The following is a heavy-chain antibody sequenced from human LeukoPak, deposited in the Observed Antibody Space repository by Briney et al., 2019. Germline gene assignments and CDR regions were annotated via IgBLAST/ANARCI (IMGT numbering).Heavy chain of an antibody. V-gene: IGHV3-15*01. J-gene: IGHJ3*02. CDR2: IKSKTDGGTT. Sequence: GGSLRLSCAASGFTFSNAWMSWVRQAPGKGLEWVGRIKSKTDGGTTDYAAPVKGRFTISRDDSKNTLYLQMNSLRAEDTAVYYCAKDALLWFGADAFDIWGQGTMVTVSS. D-gene: IGHD3-10*01. CDR1: GFTFSNAW. CDR3: AKDALLWFGADAFDI.